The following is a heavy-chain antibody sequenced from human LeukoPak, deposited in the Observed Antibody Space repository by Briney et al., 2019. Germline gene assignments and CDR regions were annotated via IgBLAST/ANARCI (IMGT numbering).Heavy chain of an antibody. CDR2: ISSSGSTI. V-gene: IGHV3-48*03. J-gene: IGHJ3*02. Sequence: GGSLRLSCAASGFTFSSYEMNWVRQAPGKGLEWVSYISSSGSTIYYADSVKGRFTISRDNAKNSLYLQMNSLRAEDTAVYYCARVCSGGSCYSYAFDIWGQGTMVTVSS. CDR1: GFTFSSYE. CDR3: ARVCSGGSCYSYAFDI. D-gene: IGHD2-15*01.